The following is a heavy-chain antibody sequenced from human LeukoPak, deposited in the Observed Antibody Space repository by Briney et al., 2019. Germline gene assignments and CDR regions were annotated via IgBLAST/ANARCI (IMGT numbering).Heavy chain of an antibody. CDR1: GGSISSYY. Sequence: SETLSLTCTVSGGSISSYYWSRIRQPPGKGLEWIGYIYYSGSTNYNPSLKSRVTISVDTSKNQFSLKLSSVTAADTAVYYCARDGYSSGWYSISALDIWGQGTMVTVSS. D-gene: IGHD6-19*01. CDR3: ARDGYSSGWYSISALDI. V-gene: IGHV4-59*01. CDR2: IYYSGST. J-gene: IGHJ3*02.